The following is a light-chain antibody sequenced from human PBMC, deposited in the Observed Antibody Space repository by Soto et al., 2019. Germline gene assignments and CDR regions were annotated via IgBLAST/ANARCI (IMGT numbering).Light chain of an antibody. J-gene: IGKJ1*01. CDR3: QQSYITPWT. CDR2: AAS. Sequence: DIQMTQSPSSLSASVGDRVTITCRASQSISSYLNWYQQKPGKAPKLLIYAASRLQSGVPSRFSGSGSGTDFTXTISSLQPEDFATYYCQQSYITPWTFGQGTKVEIK. V-gene: IGKV1-39*01. CDR1: QSISSY.